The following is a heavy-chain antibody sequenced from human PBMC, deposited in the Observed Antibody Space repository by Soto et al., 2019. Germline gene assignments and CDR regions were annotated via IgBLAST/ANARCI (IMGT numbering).Heavy chain of an antibody. D-gene: IGHD1-26*01. CDR3: ARDLRRYSGSYTPDY. J-gene: IGHJ4*02. Sequence: GGSLRLSCAASGFTFSTYGMHWVRQAPGKGLEWVAVISYDGSNKYYADSVKGRFTISRDNSKNTVYLQMNSLKAEDTAVYYCARDLRRYSGSYTPDYWGQGTLVTVS. CDR2: ISYDGSNK. CDR1: GFTFSTYG. V-gene: IGHV3-30*19.